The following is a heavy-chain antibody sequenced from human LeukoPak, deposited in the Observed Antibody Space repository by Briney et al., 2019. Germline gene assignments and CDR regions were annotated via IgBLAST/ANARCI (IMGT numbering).Heavy chain of an antibody. CDR1: GGSFSGYY. CDR2: INHSGTT. J-gene: IGHJ4*02. D-gene: IGHD3-22*01. CDR3: ARATYYYDSSGYYLDY. V-gene: IGHV4-34*01. Sequence: PSETLSLTCAVYGGSFSGYYWCWIRQPPAQGLERVGVINHSGTTNYNPSLKSRLTISVDTSKNQFSLKLSSVTAADTAVYYCARATYYYDSSGYYLDYWGQGTLVTVSS.